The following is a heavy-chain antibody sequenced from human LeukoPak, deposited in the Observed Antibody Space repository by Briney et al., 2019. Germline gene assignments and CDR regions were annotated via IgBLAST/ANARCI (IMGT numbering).Heavy chain of an antibody. Sequence: GGSLRLSCAASGFTFSSYAMHWVRQAPGKGLEWVAVISYDGSNKYYADSVKGRFTISRDNSKNTLYLQMNSLRAEDTAVYYCAREGSGRPEMGSSSWYLQYYYYYYMDVWGKGTTVTVSS. CDR2: ISYDGSNK. CDR1: GFTFSSYA. CDR3: AREGSGRPEMGSSSWYLQYYYYYYMDV. J-gene: IGHJ6*03. V-gene: IGHV3-30-3*01. D-gene: IGHD6-13*01.